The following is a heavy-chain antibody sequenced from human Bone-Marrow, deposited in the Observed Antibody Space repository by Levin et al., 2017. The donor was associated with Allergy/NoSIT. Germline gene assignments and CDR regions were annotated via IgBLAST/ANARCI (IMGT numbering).Heavy chain of an antibody. Sequence: ASVKVSCKASGYTFTSYGISWVRQAPGQGLEWMGWISAYNGNTNYAQKLQGRVTMTTDTSTSTAYMELRSLRSDDTAVYYCARAGYCSGGSCYSSGWYFDYWGQGTLVTVSS. V-gene: IGHV1-18*01. CDR1: GYTFTSYG. CDR3: ARAGYCSGGSCYSSGWYFDY. D-gene: IGHD2-15*01. J-gene: IGHJ4*02. CDR2: ISAYNGNT.